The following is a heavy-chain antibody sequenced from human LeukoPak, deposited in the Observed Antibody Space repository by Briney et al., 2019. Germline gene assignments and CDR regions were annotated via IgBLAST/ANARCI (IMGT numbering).Heavy chain of an antibody. CDR1: GFTFSIYA. V-gene: IGHV3-23*01. D-gene: IGHD2-2*01. CDR2: ISGNSAST. Sequence: GGSLRLSCAASGFTFSIYAMSWVRQAPGKGLEWVSTISGNSASTYYADSVKGRFTISRDYSKNTLYLHMNSLRAEDTAVYYCAKDAVPLPAAIRPWGQGTLVTVSS. CDR3: AKDAVPLPAAIRP. J-gene: IGHJ5*02.